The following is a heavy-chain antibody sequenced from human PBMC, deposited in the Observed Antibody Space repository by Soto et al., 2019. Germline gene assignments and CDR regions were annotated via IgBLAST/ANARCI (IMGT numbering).Heavy chain of an antibody. J-gene: IGHJ4*02. CDR3: VGSNRSSSSSGWGGGFDY. D-gene: IGHD6-6*01. V-gene: IGHV3-33*01. CDR1: GFTFSDSG. CDR2: IWSDGSDK. Sequence: QVQLVESGGGVVQPGGSLRLSCATSGFTFSDSGMHWVRQAPGKGLEWVAVIWSDGSDKSYADSVEGRFTISRDNSKNTLYLQMNSLRAEDKAVNYRVGSNRSSSSSGWGGGFDYWGQGTLVTVSS.